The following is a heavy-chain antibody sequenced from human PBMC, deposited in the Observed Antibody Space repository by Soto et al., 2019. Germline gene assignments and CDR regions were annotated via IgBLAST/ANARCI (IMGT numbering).Heavy chain of an antibody. CDR1: GGSISSYY. CDR3: ARGGYFDWLPPYYYYGMDV. V-gene: IGHV4-59*01. CDR2: IYYSGST. J-gene: IGHJ6*02. Sequence: SDTLSLTCTVSGGSISSYYWSWIRQPPGKGLEWIGYIYYSGSTNYNPSLKSRVTISVDTSKNQFSLKLSSVTAADTAVYYCARGGYFDWLPPYYYYGMDVWGQGTTVTVSS. D-gene: IGHD3-9*01.